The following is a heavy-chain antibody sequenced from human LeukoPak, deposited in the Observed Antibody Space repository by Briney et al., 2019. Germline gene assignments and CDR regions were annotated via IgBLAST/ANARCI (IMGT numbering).Heavy chain of an antibody. V-gene: IGHV3-30-3*01. CDR1: GLTFSSHD. J-gene: IGHJ4*02. CDR2: TSNDGTVK. Sequence: PGTSLRLSCEASGLTFSSHDIHWVRQAPGKGLEWVAVTSNDGTVKYSADSVEGRFTISRDNSKNTLYLQMNSLRPEDTAVYYCARDPVADKPDYFDDWGQGTLVTVSS. CDR3: ARDPVADKPDYFDD. D-gene: IGHD6-19*01.